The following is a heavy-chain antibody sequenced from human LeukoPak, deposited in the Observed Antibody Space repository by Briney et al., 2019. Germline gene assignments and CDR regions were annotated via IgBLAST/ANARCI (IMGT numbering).Heavy chain of an antibody. J-gene: IGHJ4*02. CDR3: ARAAYCGGDCSLSPYFDY. V-gene: IGHV3-21*03. Sequence: PGGSLRLSCAASGFTFSSYSMNWVRQAPGKGLEWVPSISSSSSYIYYADSVKGRFTISRDNAKNSLYLQMNSLRAEDTAVYYCARAAYCGGDCSLSPYFDYWGQGTLVTVSS. CDR1: GFTFSSYS. D-gene: IGHD2-21*02. CDR2: ISSSSSYI.